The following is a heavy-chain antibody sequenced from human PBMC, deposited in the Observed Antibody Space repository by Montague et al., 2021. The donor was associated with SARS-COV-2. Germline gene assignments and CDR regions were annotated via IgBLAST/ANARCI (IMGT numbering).Heavy chain of an antibody. CDR1: GGSTSNYY. J-gene: IGHJ4*02. D-gene: IGHD2-15*01. CDR3: ARAQNICFIANCVNYFDL. V-gene: IGHV4-59*01. CDR2: IFYTGSK. Sequence: SETLSLTCSVSGGSTSNYYWTWIRQSPGKGLQWIGYIFYTGSKKFNPSLKTRVSMSLDASKNPFSLRLSAVTAADTARYYCARAQNICFIANCVNYFDLWGLGALVTVSS.